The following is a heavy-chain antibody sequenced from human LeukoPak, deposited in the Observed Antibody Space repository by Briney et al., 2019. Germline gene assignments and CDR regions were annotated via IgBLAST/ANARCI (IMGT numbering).Heavy chain of an antibody. CDR1: GGSISSGSYY. V-gene: IGHV4-61*02. CDR2: IYTSGST. Sequence: SETLSLTCTVSGGSISSGSYYWSWIRQPAGKGLEWIGRIYTSGSTNYNPSLKSRVTISVDTSKNQFSLKLSSVTAADTAVYYCARGPPLYDILIAPDYYYYMDVWGKGATVTISS. D-gene: IGHD3-9*01. J-gene: IGHJ6*03. CDR3: ARGPPLYDILIAPDYYYYMDV.